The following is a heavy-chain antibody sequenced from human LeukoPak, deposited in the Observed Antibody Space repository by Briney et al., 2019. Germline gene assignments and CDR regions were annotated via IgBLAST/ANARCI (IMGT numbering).Heavy chain of an antibody. V-gene: IGHV3-9*01. CDR2: ISWKIDTK. D-gene: IGHD6-19*01. Sequence: PGRSLSLSCAASGFSFYGHAMHWVRHAPGQGLEWISGISWKIDTKAYADYVKGPFTISRANVKNSLYLQMIRLRPEDTALYYCAKDGRGSGWYSGNWFDPWGQGTLVIVSS. CDR3: AKDGRGSGWYSGNWFDP. J-gene: IGHJ5*02. CDR1: GFSFYGHA.